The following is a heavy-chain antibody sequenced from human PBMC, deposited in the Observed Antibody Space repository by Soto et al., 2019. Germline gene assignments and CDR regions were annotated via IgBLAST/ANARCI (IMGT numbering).Heavy chain of an antibody. J-gene: IGHJ6*02. V-gene: IGHV1-69*06. Sequence: ASVKVSCKASGGTFSSYAISWVRQAPGQGLEWMGGIIPIFGTANYAQKFQGRVTITADKSTSTAYMELSSLRSEDTAVYYCARDSSSGGRLLWFGELSLDYYYYGMDVWGQGTTVTVSS. CDR1: GGTFSSYA. CDR3: ARDSSSGGRLLWFGELSLDYYYYGMDV. CDR2: IIPIFGTA. D-gene: IGHD3-10*01.